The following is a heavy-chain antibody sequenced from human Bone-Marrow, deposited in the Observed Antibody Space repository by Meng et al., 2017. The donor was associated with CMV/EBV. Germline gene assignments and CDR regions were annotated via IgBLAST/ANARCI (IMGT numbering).Heavy chain of an antibody. V-gene: IGHV4-39*07. CDR2: IYYSGST. J-gene: IGHJ4*02. D-gene: IGHD1-26*01. Sequence: GSLRLSCTVSGGSISSSSYYWGWIRQPPGKGLEWIGSIYYSGSTSYNPSLKSRVTISVDTSKNQFSLKLSSVTAPAAAVYYRARGGSHYSDWGQGTLVTVSS. CDR1: GGSISSSSYY. CDR3: ARGGSHYSD.